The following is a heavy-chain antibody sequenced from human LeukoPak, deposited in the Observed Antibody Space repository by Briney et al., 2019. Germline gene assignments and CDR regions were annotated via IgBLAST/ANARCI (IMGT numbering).Heavy chain of an antibody. V-gene: IGHV3-53*01. Sequence: GGSLRLSCAASGLIVSSDYLAWVRQAPGKGLEWISVIYGGGATYYADSVRGRFTISRDNSKNELFLQMNSLRVEDTAVYHCVRLLPASRHYFDYWGQRTLVTVSS. CDR2: IYGGGAT. D-gene: IGHD6-6*01. CDR3: VRLLPASRHYFDY. CDR1: GLIVSSDY. J-gene: IGHJ4*02.